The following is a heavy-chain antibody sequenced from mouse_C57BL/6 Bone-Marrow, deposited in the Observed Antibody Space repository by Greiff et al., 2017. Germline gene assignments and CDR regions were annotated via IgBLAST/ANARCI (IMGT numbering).Heavy chain of an antibody. J-gene: IGHJ2*01. V-gene: IGHV5-6*01. CDR2: ISSGGSYT. Sequence: EVMLVESGGDLVKPGGSLKLSCAASGFTFSSYGMSWVRQTPDKRLEWVATISSGGSYTYYPDSVKGRFTISRDNAKNTLYLQMSSLKSEDTAMYYCARHSLTGTGFDYWGQGTTLTVSS. CDR3: ARHSLTGTGFDY. CDR1: GFTFSSYG. D-gene: IGHD4-1*01.